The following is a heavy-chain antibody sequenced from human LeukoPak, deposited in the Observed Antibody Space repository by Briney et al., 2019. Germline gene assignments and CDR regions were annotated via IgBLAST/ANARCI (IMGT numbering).Heavy chain of an antibody. CDR3: AKVASTTRRHDAFDI. D-gene: IGHD1-1*01. Sequence: ASVKVSCKASGYTFTGYYMHWVRHAPGQGLEWMGWVNPNSGGTNYAQKFQGRVTMTRDTSISTAYMELSRLRSDDTAVYYCAKVASTTRRHDAFDIWGQGTLVTVSS. CDR2: VNPNSGGT. J-gene: IGHJ3*02. V-gene: IGHV1-2*02. CDR1: GYTFTGYY.